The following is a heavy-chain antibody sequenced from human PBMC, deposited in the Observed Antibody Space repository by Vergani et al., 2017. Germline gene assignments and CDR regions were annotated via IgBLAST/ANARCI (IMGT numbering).Heavy chain of an antibody. CDR3: AKARDPNCKGGNCYSYYYGLDL. V-gene: IGHV3-23*01. Sequence: EVQLLESGGGLVQPGGSLRLSCGASGFTFSSYAMTWVRQAPGKGLEWVSAISGSGGNTFYTDSVKGRFTISRDNSKDTLYLQMTSLRVEDTAIYYCAKARDPNCKGGNCYSYYYGLDLWGQGTTVTVSS. D-gene: IGHD2-15*01. CDR2: ISGSGGNT. CDR1: GFTFSSYA. J-gene: IGHJ6*02.